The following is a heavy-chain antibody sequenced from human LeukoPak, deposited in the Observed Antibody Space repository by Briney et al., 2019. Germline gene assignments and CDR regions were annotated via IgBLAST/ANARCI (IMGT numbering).Heavy chain of an antibody. CDR2: MNPNSGNT. CDR3: ARGAGLTWSGYYTPDYYYYYMDV. CDR1: GYTFTSYG. D-gene: IGHD3-3*01. J-gene: IGHJ6*03. Sequence: ASVKVSCKASGYTFTSYGISWVRQAPGQGLEWMGWMNPNSGNTGYAQKFQGRVTMTRNTSINTAYMELSSLRSEDTAVYYCARGAGLTWSGYYTPDYYYYYMDVWGKGTTVTVSS. V-gene: IGHV1-8*02.